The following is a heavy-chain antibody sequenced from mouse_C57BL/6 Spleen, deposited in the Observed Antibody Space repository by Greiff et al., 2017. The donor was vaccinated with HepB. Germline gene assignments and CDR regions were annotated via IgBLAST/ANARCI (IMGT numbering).Heavy chain of an antibody. CDR3: ARRTGYDAMDY. V-gene: IGHV1-26*01. J-gene: IGHJ4*01. Sequence: EVQLQQSGPELVKPGASVKISCKASGYTFTDYYMNWVKQSHGKSLEWIGDINPNNGGTSYNQKFKGKATLTVDKSSSTAYMELRSLTSEDSAVYYCARRTGYDAMDYWGQGTSVTVSS. CDR1: GYTFTDYY. CDR2: INPNNGGT.